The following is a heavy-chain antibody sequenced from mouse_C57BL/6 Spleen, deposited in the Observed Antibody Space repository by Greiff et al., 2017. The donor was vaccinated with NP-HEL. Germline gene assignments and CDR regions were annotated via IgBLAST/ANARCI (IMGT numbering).Heavy chain of an antibody. CDR2: INPNHGGT. D-gene: IGHD1-1*01. J-gene: IGHJ1*03. Sequence: EVQLPQSGPELVKPGASVKISCKASGYTFTDYYMNWVKQSHGKSLEWIGDINPNHGGTSYNQKFKGKATLTVDKSSSTAYMELRSLTSEDSAVYYCARGYGSSYGDWYFDVWGTGTTVTVSS. V-gene: IGHV1-26*01. CDR3: ARGYGSSYGDWYFDV. CDR1: GYTFTDYY.